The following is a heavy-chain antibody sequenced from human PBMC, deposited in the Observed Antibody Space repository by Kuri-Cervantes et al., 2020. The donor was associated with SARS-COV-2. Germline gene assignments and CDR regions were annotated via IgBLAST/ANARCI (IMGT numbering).Heavy chain of an antibody. V-gene: IGHV5-51*01. CDR1: GYSFTSYW. CDR2: IYPGDADI. Sequence: KVSCKGSGYSFTSYWIGWVRQRPGIGLEWMGSIYPGDADIRHSPTFQGQVTMSADKSISTAYLQWSSLKASDTAMYYCARLSGDPGDFDYWGQGTLVTVSS. J-gene: IGHJ4*02. CDR3: ARLSGDPGDFDY. D-gene: IGHD1-26*01.